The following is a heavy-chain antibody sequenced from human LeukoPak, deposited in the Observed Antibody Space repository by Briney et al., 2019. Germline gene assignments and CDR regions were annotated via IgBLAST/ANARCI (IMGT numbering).Heavy chain of an antibody. CDR1: GGSISSSSYY. D-gene: IGHD3-22*01. Sequence: PSETLSLTCTVSGGSISSSSYYWGWIRQPPGKGLEWIGSIYYSGSTYYNPSLKSRVTISVDTSKNQFSLKLNSVTAADTAVYYCARHFNYYDSSGYFDYWGQGTLVTVSS. J-gene: IGHJ4*02. CDR3: ARHFNYYDSSGYFDY. V-gene: IGHV4-39*01. CDR2: IYYSGST.